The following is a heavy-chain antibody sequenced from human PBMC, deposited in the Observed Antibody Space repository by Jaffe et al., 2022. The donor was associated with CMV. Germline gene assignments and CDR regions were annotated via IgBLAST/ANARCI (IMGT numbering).Heavy chain of an antibody. CDR2: IYYSGST. J-gene: IGHJ4*02. CDR3: ARHKGSSWITRGYYFDY. V-gene: IGHV4-39*01. D-gene: IGHD6-13*01. Sequence: QLQLQESGPGLVKPSETLSLTCTVSGGSISSSSYYWGWIRQPPGKGLEWIGSIYYSGSTYYNPSLKSRVTISVDTSKNQFSLKLSSVTAADTAVYYCARHKGSSWITRGYYFDYWGQGTLVTVSS. CDR1: GGSISSSSYY.